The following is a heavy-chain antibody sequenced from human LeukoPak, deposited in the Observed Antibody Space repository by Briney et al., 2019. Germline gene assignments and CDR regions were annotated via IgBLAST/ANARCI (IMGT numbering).Heavy chain of an antibody. CDR3: ARDRQDDYDFWSGSLGY. V-gene: IGHV3-53*01. J-gene: IGHJ4*02. Sequence: GGSLRLSCAASGFTVSSNYMSWVRQAPGKGLEWVSVIYSGGSTYYADSVKGRFTVSRDNSKNTLYLQMNSLRAEDTAVYYCARDRQDDYDFWSGSLGYWGQGTLVTVSS. CDR2: IYSGGST. D-gene: IGHD3-3*01. CDR1: GFTVSSNY.